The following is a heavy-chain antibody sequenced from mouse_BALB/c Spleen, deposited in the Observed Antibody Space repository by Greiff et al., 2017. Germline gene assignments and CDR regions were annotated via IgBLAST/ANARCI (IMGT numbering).Heavy chain of an antibody. V-gene: IGHV1-69*02. CDR2: IYPSDSYT. J-gene: IGHJ2*01. Sequence: VQLQQPGAELVRPGASVKLSCKASGYTFTSYWINWVKQRPGQGLEWIGNIYPSDSYTNYNQKFKDKATLTVDKSSSTAYMQLSSPTSEDSAVYYCTGYGSYFDYWGQGTTLTVSS. CDR3: TGYGSYFDY. CDR1: GYTFTSYW. D-gene: IGHD2-10*02.